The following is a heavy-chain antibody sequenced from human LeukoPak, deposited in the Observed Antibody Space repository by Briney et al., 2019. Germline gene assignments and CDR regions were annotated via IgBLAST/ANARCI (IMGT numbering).Heavy chain of an antibody. D-gene: IGHD3-3*01. CDR1: GYTFTSYG. CDR3: ARDRGFLEWLLPNNWFDP. CDR2: ISAYNGNT. J-gene: IGHJ5*02. Sequence: ASVKVSCKASGYTFTSYGISWVRQAPGQGLEWMGWISAYNGNTNCAQKLQGRVTMTTDTSTSTAYMELRSLRSDDTAVYYCARDRGFLEWLLPNNWFDPWGQGTLVTVSS. V-gene: IGHV1-18*01.